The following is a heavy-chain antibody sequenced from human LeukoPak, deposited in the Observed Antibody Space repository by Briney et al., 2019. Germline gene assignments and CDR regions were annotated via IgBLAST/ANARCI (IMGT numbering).Heavy chain of an antibody. CDR3: ATGWAYDSSGYYYLEWFDP. D-gene: IGHD3-22*01. CDR2: MNPNSGNT. J-gene: IGHJ5*02. Sequence: ASVKVSCKASGYTFTSYDINWVRQATGQGLEWMGWMNPNSGNTGYAQKVQGRVTMTRNTSISTAYMELSSLRSEDTAVYYCATGWAYDSSGYYYLEWFDPWGQGTLVTVSS. CDR1: GYTFTSYD. V-gene: IGHV1-8*01.